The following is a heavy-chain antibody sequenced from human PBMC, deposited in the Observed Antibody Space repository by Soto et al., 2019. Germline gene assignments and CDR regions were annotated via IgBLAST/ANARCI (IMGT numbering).Heavy chain of an antibody. CDR1: GFTFSTYT. V-gene: IGHV3-21*01. D-gene: IGHD3-10*01. CDR2: ISGNSRDI. J-gene: IGHJ4*02. CDR3: ARDFTELGY. Sequence: EVQLVESGGDLVKPGGSLRLSCAASGFTFSTYTMNWVRQAPGKGLEWVSSISGNSRDIYYADSVKGRFTISRDNEKRSLYLHMNSLGAEDTAVYYCARDFTELGYWGQGTLVTVSS.